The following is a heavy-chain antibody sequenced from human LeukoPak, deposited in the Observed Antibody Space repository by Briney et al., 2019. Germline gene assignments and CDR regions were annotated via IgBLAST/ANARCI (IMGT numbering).Heavy chain of an antibody. D-gene: IGHD3-3*01. J-gene: IGHJ4*02. CDR2: IYYSGST. CDR1: GGSISSSSYY. V-gene: IGHV4-61*05. CDR3: ARVSVDFWSGYYTQVFDC. Sequence: PSETLSLTCTVSGGSISSSSYYWGWIRQPPGKGLEWIGYIYYSGSTNYNPSLKSRVTISVDTSKNQFSLKLSSVTAADTAVYYCARVSVDFWSGYYTQVFDCWGQGTLVTVSS.